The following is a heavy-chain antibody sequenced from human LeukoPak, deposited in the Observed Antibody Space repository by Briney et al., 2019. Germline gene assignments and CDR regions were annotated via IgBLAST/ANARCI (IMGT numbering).Heavy chain of an antibody. CDR3: ASFVGGSGSRDY. J-gene: IGHJ4*02. CDR2: VSSSSSYI. Sequence: GGSLRLSCAASGYPFSSYSMNLVRQAPGRGLEWVSSVSSSSSYIYYAKSVKGRFTTSRDNAKNSLYLQMNSLRAEDTAVYYCASFVGGSGSRDYWGQGTLVTVSS. CDR1: GYPFSSYS. D-gene: IGHD3-10*01. V-gene: IGHV3-21*01.